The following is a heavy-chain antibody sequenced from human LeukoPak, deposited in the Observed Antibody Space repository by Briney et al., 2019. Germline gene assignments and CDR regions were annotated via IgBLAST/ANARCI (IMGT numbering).Heavy chain of an antibody. D-gene: IGHD4-17*01. Sequence: GGSLRLCCAASGFTFSSYAMHWGRQAPGKGLEWVAVISYDGSNKYYADSVKGRFTISRDNSKNTLYLQMNSLRAEDTAVYYCARGDLTTVTLLDYWGQGTLVTVSS. V-gene: IGHV3-30*04. CDR1: GFTFSSYA. CDR2: ISYDGSNK. CDR3: ARGDLTTVTLLDY. J-gene: IGHJ4*02.